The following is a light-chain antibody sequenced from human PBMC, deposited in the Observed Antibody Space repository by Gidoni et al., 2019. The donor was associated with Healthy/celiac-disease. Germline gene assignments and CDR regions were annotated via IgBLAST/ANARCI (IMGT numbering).Light chain of an antibody. CDR1: SSNIGAGYD. CDR3: QSYDSSLSGVV. J-gene: IGLJ2*01. V-gene: IGLV1-40*01. Sequence: QSVLTPPPSVPGAPGQRVTTSCTGSSSNIGAGYDVHWYQQLPGTAPKHLIYGNSNRPSGVPDRFSGSKSGTSASLAITVLQAEDEADYYCQSYDSSLSGVVFGGGTKLTVL. CDR2: GNS.